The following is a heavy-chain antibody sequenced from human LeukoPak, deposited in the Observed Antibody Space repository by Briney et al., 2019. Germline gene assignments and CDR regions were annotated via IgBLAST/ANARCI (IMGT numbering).Heavy chain of an antibody. CDR3: ARDPDWRWFDP. CDR1: GFTFSSYG. CDR2: IWYDGSNK. J-gene: IGHJ5*02. D-gene: IGHD1-1*01. Sequence: GGSLRLSCAASGFTFSSYGMHWVRQAPGKGLEWVAVIWYDGSNKYYADSVKGRFTISRDNSKNTLYLQMNSLRAEDTAVYYCARDPDWRWFDPWGQGTLVTVSS. V-gene: IGHV3-33*01.